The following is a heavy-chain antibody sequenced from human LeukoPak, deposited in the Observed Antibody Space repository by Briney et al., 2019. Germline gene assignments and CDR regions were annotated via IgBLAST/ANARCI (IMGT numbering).Heavy chain of an antibody. J-gene: IGHJ5*02. CDR2: IIPILGIA. Sequence: ASVKVSCKASGGTFSSYTISWVRQAPGQGLEWMGRIIPILGIANYAQKFQGRVTITADKSTSTAYMEPSSLRSEDTAVYYCARVRSGPAPGFDPWGQGTLVTVSS. D-gene: IGHD5-12*01. CDR1: GGTFSSYT. CDR3: ARVRSGPAPGFDP. V-gene: IGHV1-69*02.